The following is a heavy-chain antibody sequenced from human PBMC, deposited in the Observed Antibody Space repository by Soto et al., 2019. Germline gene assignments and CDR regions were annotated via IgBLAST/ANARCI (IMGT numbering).Heavy chain of an antibody. Sequence: EVQLVETGGGLIQPGGSRSLSCAASGLTVSSNYMNWVRRAPGKGLEWVSVLYSGGSTHYAGSVKGRFIISRDNSKNTLYLQMNSLRVEDTAVYYCARDRPGDEGDGFDIWGHGTMVTVSS. CDR2: LYSGGST. CDR1: GLTVSSNY. V-gene: IGHV3-53*02. D-gene: IGHD3-10*01. J-gene: IGHJ3*02. CDR3: ARDRPGDEGDGFDI.